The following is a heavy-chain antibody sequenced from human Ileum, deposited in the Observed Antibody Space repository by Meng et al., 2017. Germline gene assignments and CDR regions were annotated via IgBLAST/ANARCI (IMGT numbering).Heavy chain of an antibody. V-gene: IGHV3-20*04. CDR1: GFIFEEFG. D-gene: IGHD4-11*01. CDR2: IDSDGINT. Sequence: GESLKISCAASGFIFEEFGMTWVRQAPGKGLEWVSGIDSDGINTHYAESVKGRFTMSRDNAKNSVYLQIYSLRVDDSAIYYCARNRGYSSIWYEDYWGRGTPVTVSS. J-gene: IGHJ4*02. CDR3: ARNRGYSSIWYEDY.